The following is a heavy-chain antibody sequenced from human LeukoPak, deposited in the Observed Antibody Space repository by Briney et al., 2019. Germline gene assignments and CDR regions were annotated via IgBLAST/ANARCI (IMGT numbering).Heavy chain of an antibody. CDR3: ARVWGSIVVDAFDI. CDR2: ISSSSSYI. D-gene: IGHD7-27*01. CDR1: GFTFSSYS. J-gene: IGHJ3*02. V-gene: IGHV3-21*01. Sequence: PGGSLRLSCAASGFTFSSYSMNWVRQAPGKGLEWVSSISSSSSYIYYADSVKGRFTISRDNAKNSLYLQMNSLRAEDTAVYYCARVWGSIVVDAFDIWGQGTMVTVSS.